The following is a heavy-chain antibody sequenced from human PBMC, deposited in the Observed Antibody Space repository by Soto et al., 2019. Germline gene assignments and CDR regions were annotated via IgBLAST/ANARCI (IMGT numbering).Heavy chain of an antibody. D-gene: IGHD3-3*01. J-gene: IGHJ5*02. CDR2: ISGSGGST. CDR3: AKDFGVLRFLEWLPHPNNWFDP. CDR1: GFTFSSYA. Sequence: AGGSLRLSCAASGFTFSSYAMSWVRQAPGKGLEWVSAISGSGGSTYYADSVKGRFTISRDNSKNTLYLQMNSLRAEDTAVYYCAKDFGVLRFLEWLPHPNNWFDPWGQGTLVTVSS. V-gene: IGHV3-23*01.